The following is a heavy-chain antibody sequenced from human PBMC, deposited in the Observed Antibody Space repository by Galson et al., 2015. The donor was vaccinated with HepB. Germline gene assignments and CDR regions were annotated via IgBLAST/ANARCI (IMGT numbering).Heavy chain of an antibody. J-gene: IGHJ4*02. D-gene: IGHD6-19*01. CDR2: ISSSSSYI. Sequence: SLRLSCAASGFTFSSYSMNWVRQAPGKGLEWVSSISSSSSYIYYADSVKGRFTISRDNAKNSLYLQMNSLRAEDTAVYYCARGPSSMAVAAPTDYWGQGTLVTVSS. V-gene: IGHV3-21*01. CDR3: ARGPSSMAVAAPTDY. CDR1: GFTFSSYS.